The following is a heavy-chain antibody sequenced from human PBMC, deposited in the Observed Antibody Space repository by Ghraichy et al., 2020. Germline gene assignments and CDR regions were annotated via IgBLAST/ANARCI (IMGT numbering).Heavy chain of an antibody. J-gene: IGHJ4*02. D-gene: IGHD3-10*01. CDR3: AKEFYYGAGSPFDY. CDR1: GFSFSGYD. Sequence: GGSLRLSCAASGFSFSGYDMHWVRQAPVKGLEWVGVVSYDGSNQNYGDSVKGRFTVSRDNSKNTLYLQMSGLRAEDTAVYYCAKEFYYGAGSPFDYWGQGTLVTVSS. CDR2: VSYDGSNQ. V-gene: IGHV3-30*18.